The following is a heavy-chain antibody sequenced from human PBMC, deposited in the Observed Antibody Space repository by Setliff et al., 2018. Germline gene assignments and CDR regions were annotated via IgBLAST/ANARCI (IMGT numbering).Heavy chain of an antibody. CDR1: GGSISSRSYY. V-gene: IGHV4-39*07. J-gene: IGHJ4*02. D-gene: IGHD3-3*01. Sequence: SETLSLTCTVSGGSISSRSYYWGWIRQPPGKGLEWIGSIYHSGSSYYNPSLRSRVTISVDTSKNQFSLKLRSVSAADTAVYYCRYWSGYYNNDYWGQGTLVTVSS. CDR2: IYHSGSS. CDR3: RYWSGYYNNDY.